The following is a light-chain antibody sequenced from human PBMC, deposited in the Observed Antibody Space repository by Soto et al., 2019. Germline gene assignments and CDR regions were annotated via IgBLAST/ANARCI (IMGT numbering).Light chain of an antibody. CDR2: LDSDGSH. CDR1: SGHSSYA. V-gene: IGLV4-69*01. Sequence: QSALTQSPSASASLGASVKLTCTLSSGHSSYAIAWHQLQPEKGPRSLMKLDSDGSHTKGDGIPDRFSGSSSGAERYLTISSLQSEDEADYYCQTWGTGFQVFGGGTKVTVL. J-gene: IGLJ3*02. CDR3: QTWGTGFQV.